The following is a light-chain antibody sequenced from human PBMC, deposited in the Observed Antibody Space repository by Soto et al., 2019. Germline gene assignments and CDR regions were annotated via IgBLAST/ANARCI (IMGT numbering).Light chain of an antibody. CDR1: QDISNY. V-gene: IGKV1-16*01. J-gene: IGKJ4*01. CDR3: QQYNSYPLT. Sequence: DIQMTQSPSSLSASVGDRVTITCQASQDISNYLNWYQQKPGKAPKLLIFDASSLESGVPSRFSGSGSGTEFTLTISSLQPDDFATYYCQQYNSYPLTFGGGTKVDIK. CDR2: DAS.